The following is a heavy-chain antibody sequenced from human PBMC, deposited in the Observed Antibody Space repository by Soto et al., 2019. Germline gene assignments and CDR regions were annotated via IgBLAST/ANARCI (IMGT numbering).Heavy chain of an antibody. J-gene: IGHJ3*02. D-gene: IGHD3-22*01. CDR1: GYTFTSYA. V-gene: IGHV1-69*01. Sequence: QVHLVQSGAEVKKPGASVKVSCKASGYTFTSYAISWVRQAPGQGLEWMGGIIPIFGTANYAQKFQGRVTITADESTSTAYMELSSLRSEDTAVYYCAREARRGPKRYYYDSSVNDAFDIWGQGTMVTVSS. CDR3: AREARRGPKRYYYDSSVNDAFDI. CDR2: IIPIFGTA.